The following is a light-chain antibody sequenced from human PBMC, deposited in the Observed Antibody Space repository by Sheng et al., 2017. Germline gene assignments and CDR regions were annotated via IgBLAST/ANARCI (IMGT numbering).Light chain of an antibody. CDR3: QQRDRWPLT. Sequence: EIVLTQSPGTLSLSPGERSTLSCRASQSVSSSYLAWYQQKPGQAPRLLIYGASTRATGIPDRFSGSGSGTDFTLTISGLEPEDSAVYYCQQRDRWPLTFGGGTKVELK. J-gene: IGKJ4*01. CDR1: QSVSSSY. V-gene: IGKV3-20*01. CDR2: GAS.